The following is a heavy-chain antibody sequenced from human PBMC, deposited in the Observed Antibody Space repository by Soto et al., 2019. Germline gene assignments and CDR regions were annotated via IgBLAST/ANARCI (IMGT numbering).Heavy chain of an antibody. D-gene: IGHD2-15*01. V-gene: IGHV5-51*01. CDR3: ARESNCAGGNCTLRGFDR. CDR1: GDGFIIHG. CDR2: IYPGNSDT. Sequence: PVDSLKISCEYSGDGFIIHGVSFLLQVPGKGLECVGIIYPGNSDTMYSPSFQGQVTISADTALSTKYLQWDNLKPSDTATYFCARESNCAGGNCTLRGFDRRGQRTMV. J-gene: IGHJ3*02.